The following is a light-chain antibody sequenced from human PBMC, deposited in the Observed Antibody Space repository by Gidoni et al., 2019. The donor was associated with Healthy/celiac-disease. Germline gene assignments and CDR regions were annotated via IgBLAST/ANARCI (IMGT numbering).Light chain of an antibody. Sequence: EIVLTQSPATLSLSPGERATLPCRASQSVSSYLAWYQQKPGQAPRLLIYDASNRATGIPARFSGRGSRTDFTLTISSLEPEDFAVYYCQRRSNWPLTFGGGTKVEIK. J-gene: IGKJ4*01. CDR1: QSVSSY. V-gene: IGKV3-11*01. CDR2: DAS. CDR3: QRRSNWPLT.